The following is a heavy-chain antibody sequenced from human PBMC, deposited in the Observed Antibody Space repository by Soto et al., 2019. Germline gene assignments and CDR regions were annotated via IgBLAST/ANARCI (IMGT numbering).Heavy chain of an antibody. CDR1: GFTFSSFG. CDR2: ISYDGSNR. V-gene: IGHV3-30*18. J-gene: IGHJ6*02. Sequence: QVQLVESGGGVVQPGRSLRLSCVASGFTFSSFGMHWVRQAPGKGLEWVAVISYDGSNRYYEDSVKGRFTISRDNSKNTLYLQMSSLRAEDTDLYHCAKVLGGGMDIWGQGTTVIVSS. CDR3: AKVLGGGMDI. D-gene: IGHD1-26*01.